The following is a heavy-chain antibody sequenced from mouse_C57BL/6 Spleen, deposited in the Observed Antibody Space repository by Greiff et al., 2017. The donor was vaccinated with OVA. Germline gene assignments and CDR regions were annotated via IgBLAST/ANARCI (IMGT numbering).Heavy chain of an antibody. V-gene: IGHV1-52*01. D-gene: IGHD2-5*01. J-gene: IGHJ1*03. CDR1: GYTFTSYW. CDR2: IDPSDSET. CDR3: ARRGYSNYWYFDV. Sequence: VQLQQPGAELVRPGSSVKLSCKASGYTFTSYWMHWVKQRPIQGLEWIGNIDPSDSETHYNQKFKDKATLTVDKSSSTAYMQLSSLTSEDSAVYYCARRGYSNYWYFDVWGTGTTVTVSS.